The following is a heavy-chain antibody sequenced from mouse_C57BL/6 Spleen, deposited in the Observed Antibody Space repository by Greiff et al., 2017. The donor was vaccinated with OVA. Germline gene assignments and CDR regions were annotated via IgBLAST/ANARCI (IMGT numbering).Heavy chain of an antibody. V-gene: IGHV5-17*01. CDR2: ISSGSSTI. CDR1: GFTFSDYG. J-gene: IGHJ3*01. Sequence: EVKLMESGGGLVKPGGSLKLSCAASGFTFSDYGMHWVRQAPEKGLEWVAYISSGSSTISYADTVKGRFTISRDNAKNTLFLQMTSLRSEDTAMYYCARRLAYWGQGTLVTVSA. CDR3: ARRLAY.